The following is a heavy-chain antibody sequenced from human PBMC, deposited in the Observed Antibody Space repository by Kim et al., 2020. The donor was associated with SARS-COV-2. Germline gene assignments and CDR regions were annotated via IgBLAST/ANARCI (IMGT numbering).Heavy chain of an antibody. J-gene: IGHJ4*02. Sequence: SSPSLKGRLTINKDTSKNQVVVTMTNMDPVDTATYYCAHRLIIVGATYFDYWGQGTLVTVSS. V-gene: IGHV2-5*01. CDR3: AHRLIIVGATYFDY. D-gene: IGHD1-26*01.